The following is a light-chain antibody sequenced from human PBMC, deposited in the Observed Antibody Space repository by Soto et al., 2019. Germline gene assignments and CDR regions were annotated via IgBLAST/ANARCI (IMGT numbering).Light chain of an antibody. V-gene: IGKV3-15*01. CDR1: QSVSSN. CDR3: HQYDNWPRT. J-gene: IGKJ1*01. CDR2: SVS. Sequence: EIVMTQSPGTLSVSPGERATLSCRASQSVSSNLAWYQQKPGQAPRLLIYSVSTRATGIPPRFTGSESGTEFTLTISSLQSEDFAIYYCHQYDNWPRTFGQGTKVEVK.